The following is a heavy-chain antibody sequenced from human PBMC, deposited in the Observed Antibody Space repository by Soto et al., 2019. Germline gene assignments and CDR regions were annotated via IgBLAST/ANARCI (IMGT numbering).Heavy chain of an antibody. J-gene: IGHJ4*02. V-gene: IGHV3-48*04. CDR1: GFTYTTYT. CDR2: ISSSGSTI. Sequence: GGSLRLSCAASGFTYTTYTMHWVRQAPGKGLEWVSYISSSGSTIYYADSVKGRFTVSRDNAKNSLYLQVNSLRAEDTAVYYCARDRGAVVGQYFDYWGQGTLVTVS. D-gene: IGHD6-19*01. CDR3: ARDRGAVVGQYFDY.